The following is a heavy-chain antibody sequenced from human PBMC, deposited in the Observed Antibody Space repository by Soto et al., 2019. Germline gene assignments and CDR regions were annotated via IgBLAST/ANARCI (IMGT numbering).Heavy chain of an antibody. CDR1: GGSISSGDYY. CDR3: ARENDSSGYSNWFDP. J-gene: IGHJ5*02. CDR2: IYYSGST. Sequence: QVQLQESGPGLVKPSQTLSLTCTVSGGSISSGDYYWSWIRQHPGKGLEWIGYIYYSGSTYYNLSLKSRVTISVDTSKNQFSLKLSSVTAADTAVYYCARENDSSGYSNWFDPWGQGTLVTVSS. D-gene: IGHD3-22*01. V-gene: IGHV4-31*03.